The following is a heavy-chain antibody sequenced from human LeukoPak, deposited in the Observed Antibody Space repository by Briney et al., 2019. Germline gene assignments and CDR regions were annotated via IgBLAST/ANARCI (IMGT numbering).Heavy chain of an antibody. V-gene: IGHV3-48*04. CDR2: IRSDNSTK. Sequence: PGGSLRLSCAASGFTFSSYSINWVRQAPGKGLEWVSYIRSDNSTKYYADSVKGRFTISRDNAKNSVYLQMNSLRAEDTAVYYCTRDSGYEFDYWGQGTLVTVSS. D-gene: IGHD5-12*01. J-gene: IGHJ4*02. CDR1: GFTFSSYS. CDR3: TRDSGYEFDY.